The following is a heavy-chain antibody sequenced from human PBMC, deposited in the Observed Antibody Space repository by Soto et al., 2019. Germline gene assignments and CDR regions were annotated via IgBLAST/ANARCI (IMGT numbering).Heavy chain of an antibody. D-gene: IGHD5-18*01. CDR3: ARGGGIRGYSYGDFDY. Sequence: ASVKVSCKTSGYSFTNFHISWVRQAPGQGLEWMGWISAYNGDRAYAVKFQDRVTMTIDTSTRTAYMDLRSLRFDDTAVYYCARGGGIRGYSYGDFDYWGQGTLVTVSS. CDR2: ISAYNGDR. V-gene: IGHV1-18*01. J-gene: IGHJ4*02. CDR1: GYSFTNFH.